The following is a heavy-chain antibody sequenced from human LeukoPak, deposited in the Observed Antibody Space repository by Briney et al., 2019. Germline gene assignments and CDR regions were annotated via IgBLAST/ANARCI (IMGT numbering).Heavy chain of an antibody. CDR2: ISGSGAFT. V-gene: IGHV3-23*01. Sequence: GGSLRLSCAASGFTFNTYAMSWVRQAPGKGLEWVSTISGSGAFTKYAGSVTGRFTISRDNSRNTLYLQLNSLRAEDTATYYCAKTYYYDSSGYSHYLAYDYWGQGTLVTVSS. CDR1: GFTFNTYA. CDR3: AKTYYYDSSGYSHYLAYDY. D-gene: IGHD3-22*01. J-gene: IGHJ4*02.